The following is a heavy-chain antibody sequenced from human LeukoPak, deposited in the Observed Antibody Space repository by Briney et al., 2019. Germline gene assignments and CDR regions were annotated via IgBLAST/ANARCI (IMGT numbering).Heavy chain of an antibody. J-gene: IGHJ6*02. CDR1: GFTFSSYA. D-gene: IGHD2-2*01. CDR3: ARGASWFLVVVSQDV. CDR2: ISYDGSNK. V-gene: IGHV3-30-3*01. Sequence: GRSLRLSCAASGFTFSSYAMHWVRQAPGKGLEWVAVISYDGSNKYYADSVKGRFTISRDNSKNTLYLQMNSLRAEDTAVYYCARGASWFLVVVSQDVWGQGTTVTVSS.